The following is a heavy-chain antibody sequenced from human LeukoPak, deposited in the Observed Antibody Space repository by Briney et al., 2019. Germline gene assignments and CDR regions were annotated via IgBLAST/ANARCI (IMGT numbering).Heavy chain of an antibody. CDR3: ARIWGYSYGFRGNYYMDV. Sequence: GASVKVSCKASGYTFTSYDINWVRQATGQGLEWMGWMNPNSGNTGYAQKFQGRVTITRNTSISTAYMELSSLRSEDTAVYYCARIWGYSYGFRGNYYMDVWGKGTTVTVSS. CDR1: GYTFTSYD. V-gene: IGHV1-8*03. D-gene: IGHD5-18*01. CDR2: MNPNSGNT. J-gene: IGHJ6*03.